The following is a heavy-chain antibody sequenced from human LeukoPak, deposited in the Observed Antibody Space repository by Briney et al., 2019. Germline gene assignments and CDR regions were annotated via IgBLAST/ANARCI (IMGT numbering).Heavy chain of an antibody. D-gene: IGHD5-18*01. Sequence: GGSLRLSCAASGFTVSSNYMSWVRQAPGKGLEWVSVIYSGGNTYYADSVKGRFTISRDNSKNTLYLQMNSLRAGDTAVYYCARDSQGYSYGPYYGMDVWGQGTTVTVSS. CDR1: GFTVSSNY. J-gene: IGHJ6*02. V-gene: IGHV3-66*02. CDR2: IYSGGNT. CDR3: ARDSQGYSYGPYYGMDV.